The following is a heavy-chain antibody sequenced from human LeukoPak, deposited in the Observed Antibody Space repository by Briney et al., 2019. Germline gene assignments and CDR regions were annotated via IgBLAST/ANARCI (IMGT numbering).Heavy chain of an antibody. Sequence: GGSLRLSCAASGVTFSNNYISWVRQGPGEGVEWVSVIQRDGSTYYADSVRGRFTISRDNSKNTLYLQMNSLRAEDTAVYYCTRGGAFDIWGQGTMVTVSS. CDR3: TRGGAFDI. CDR1: GVTFSNNY. D-gene: IGHD3-16*01. J-gene: IGHJ3*02. V-gene: IGHV3-66*02. CDR2: IQRDGST.